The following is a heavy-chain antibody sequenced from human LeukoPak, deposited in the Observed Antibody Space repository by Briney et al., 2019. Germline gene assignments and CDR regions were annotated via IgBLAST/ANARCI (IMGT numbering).Heavy chain of an antibody. V-gene: IGHV3-48*04. CDR1: GFTFSSYS. CDR2: IGTSSTTI. D-gene: IGHD3-9*01. CDR3: TRDLMDYDVSTGLHHYYMDV. J-gene: IGHJ6*02. Sequence: GGSLRLPCAASGFTFSSYSMNWVRQAPGKGLEWVSNIGTSSTTIYYADSVRGRFTISRDNAKNTLYLQMNTLRVEDTAVYYCTRDLMDYDVSTGLHHYYMDVWGQGTTVTVSS.